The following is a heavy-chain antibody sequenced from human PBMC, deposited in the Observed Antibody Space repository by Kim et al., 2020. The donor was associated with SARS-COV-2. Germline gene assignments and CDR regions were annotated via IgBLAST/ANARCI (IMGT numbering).Heavy chain of an antibody. CDR1: GFTFSTNA. Sequence: GGSLRLSCAASGFTFSTNAMHWVRQAPGKGLEWVAIISYDGSDKYYADSVKGRFSISRDNSKDTVFLQMNSLRAEDTALYYCARGRSWRGGRCSYYYYG. J-gene: IGHJ6*01. V-gene: IGHV3-30*04. CDR3: ARGRSWRGGRCSYYYYG. CDR2: ISYDGSDK. D-gene: IGHD2-15*01.